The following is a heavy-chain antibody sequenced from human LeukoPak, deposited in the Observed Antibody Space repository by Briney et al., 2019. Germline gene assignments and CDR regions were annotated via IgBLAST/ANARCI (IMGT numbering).Heavy chain of an antibody. Sequence: SETLSLTCAVSGGSISSGGYSWSWIRQPPGKGLEWIGYIYHGGSTYYNPSLKSRVTISVDRSKNQFSLKLSSVTAADTAVYYCARRGGSADAFDIWGQGTMVTVSS. CDR3: ARRGGSADAFDI. V-gene: IGHV4-30-2*01. J-gene: IGHJ3*02. CDR1: GGSISSGGYS. CDR2: IYHGGST. D-gene: IGHD3-10*01.